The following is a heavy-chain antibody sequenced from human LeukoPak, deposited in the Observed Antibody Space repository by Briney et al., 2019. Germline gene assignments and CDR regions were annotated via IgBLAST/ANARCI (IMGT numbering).Heavy chain of an antibody. J-gene: IGHJ6*03. CDR1: GLIFSSYG. CDR3: AKPVIPSAYQGTYYMDV. CDR2: IRHDESKT. V-gene: IGHV3-30*02. Sequence: GGSLRLSCAASGLIFSSYGMHWVRQAPGGGLEWVAYIRHDESKTFYADSVKGRFTISRDNSKNILYLQMHSLRAEDTALYYCAKPVIPSAYQGTYYMDVWGKGTTVTVSS. D-gene: IGHD3-16*01.